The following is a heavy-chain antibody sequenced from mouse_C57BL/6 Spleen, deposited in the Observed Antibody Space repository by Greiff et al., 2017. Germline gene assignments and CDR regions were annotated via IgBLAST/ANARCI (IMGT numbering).Heavy chain of an antibody. J-gene: IGHJ4*01. CDR2: ISSGSSTI. D-gene: IGHD1-1*01. CDR1: GFTFSDYG. CDR3: ASGGSSYHYYAMDY. V-gene: IGHV5-17*01. Sequence: DVMLVESGGGLVKPGGSLKLSCAASGFTFSDYGMHWVRQAPEKGLEWVAYISSGSSTIYYADTVKGRFTISRDNAKNTLFLHMTSLRSEDTAMYYCASGGSSYHYYAMDYWGQGTSVTVSS.